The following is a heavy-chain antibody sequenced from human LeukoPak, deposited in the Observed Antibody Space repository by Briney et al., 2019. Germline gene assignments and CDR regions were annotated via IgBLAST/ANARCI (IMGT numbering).Heavy chain of an antibody. CDR3: ARDGYYDFWSGSYPYMDV. Sequence: SETLSLTCTVSGGSISSYYWSWIRQPAGKVLEWIGRIYTSGSTNYNPSLKSRVTMSVDTSKNQFSLKLSSVTAADTAVYYCARDGYYDFWSGSYPYMDVWGKGTTVTVSS. CDR1: GGSISSYY. D-gene: IGHD3-3*01. CDR2: IYTSGST. V-gene: IGHV4-4*07. J-gene: IGHJ6*03.